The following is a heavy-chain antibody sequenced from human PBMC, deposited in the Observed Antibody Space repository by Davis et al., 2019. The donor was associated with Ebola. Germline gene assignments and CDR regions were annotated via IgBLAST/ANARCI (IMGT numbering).Heavy chain of an antibody. CDR3: ARVYDPYYYYGMDV. CDR2: ISYDGSNK. D-gene: IGHD3-22*01. V-gene: IGHV3-30*03. J-gene: IGHJ6*02. CDR1: GFTFSSYG. Sequence: GESLKISCAASGFTFSSYGMHWVRQAPGKGLEWLAVISYDGSNKYYADSVKGRFTISKDNSKNTLYLQMNSLRAEDTAVYYCARVYDPYYYYGMDVWGQGTTVTVSS.